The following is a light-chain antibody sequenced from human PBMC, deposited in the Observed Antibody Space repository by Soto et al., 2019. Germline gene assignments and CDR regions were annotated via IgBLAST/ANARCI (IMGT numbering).Light chain of an antibody. V-gene: IGKV3-20*01. CDR3: QQYMSSVT. CDR1: QSVDSTF. J-gene: IGKJ1*01. Sequence: EIVLTQSPGSLSLSPGQRATLSCRASQSVDSTFFAWYQKKPGQAPRLLIYGASKRNTGVPDRFSGSGSGTDFNQTIRRLEPEELAVYYCQQYMSSVTFGQGTKVEI. CDR2: GAS.